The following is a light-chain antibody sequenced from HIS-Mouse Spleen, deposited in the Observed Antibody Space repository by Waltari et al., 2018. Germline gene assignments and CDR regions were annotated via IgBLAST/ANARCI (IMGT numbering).Light chain of an antibody. CDR1: QSVLYSSNNKKY. CDR3: QQYYSTPYT. V-gene: IGKV4-1*01. Sequence: DIVMTQSPDSLAVSLGERATINCKSSQSVLYSSNNKKYLAWYQQKPGQPPKLLIYWASTRESGVPDRSSGSGSGTDFTLTISSLQAEDVAVYYCQQYYSTPYTFGQGTKLEIK. J-gene: IGKJ2*01. CDR2: WAS.